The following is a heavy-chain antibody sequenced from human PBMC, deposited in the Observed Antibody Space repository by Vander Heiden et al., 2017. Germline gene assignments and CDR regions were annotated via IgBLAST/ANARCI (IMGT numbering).Heavy chain of an antibody. V-gene: IGHV3-33*01. D-gene: IGHD2-15*01. CDR2: RWYDGSNK. Sequence: QVQLVESGGGVVQPGRSLRLSCAASGFTFSSYGMHWVRQAPGKGLEWVAVRWYDGSNKYYADSVKGRFTISRDNSKNTLYLQMNSLRAEDTAVYYCARDPFVGFAATPDYWGQGTLVTVSS. CDR3: ARDPFVGFAATPDY. CDR1: GFTFSSYG. J-gene: IGHJ4*02.